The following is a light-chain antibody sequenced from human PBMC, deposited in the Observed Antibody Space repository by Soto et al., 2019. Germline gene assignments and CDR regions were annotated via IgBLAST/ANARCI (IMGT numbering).Light chain of an antibody. CDR3: QQLNSYVFA. CDR2: APS. CDR1: QGVSRD. V-gene: IGKV1-9*01. J-gene: IGKJ3*01. Sequence: DIQVTQSPSFLSASVGDRVTITCLASQGVSRDLAWYQQKPGKAPNLLIYAPSTLRSGVPSRFSGSGYETEFTLTISSLQPEDFATYYCQQLNSYVFAFGPGTKVDIK.